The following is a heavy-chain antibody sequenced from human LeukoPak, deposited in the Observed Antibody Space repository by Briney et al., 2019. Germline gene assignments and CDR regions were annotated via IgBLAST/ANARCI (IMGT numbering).Heavy chain of an antibody. V-gene: IGHV4-34*01. D-gene: IGHD6-13*01. CDR3: ARHVIRMTIAATGKRDWFDP. CDR1: GFTFSNYV. Sequence: GSLRLSCAASGFTFSNYVMSWVRQPPGKGLEWIGEVTHSGSTNYAPSLKSRITISKDTSKNQFSLNLTSVTAADTAVYYCARHVIRMTIAATGKRDWFDPWGQGTLVTVSS. J-gene: IGHJ5*02. CDR2: VTHSGST.